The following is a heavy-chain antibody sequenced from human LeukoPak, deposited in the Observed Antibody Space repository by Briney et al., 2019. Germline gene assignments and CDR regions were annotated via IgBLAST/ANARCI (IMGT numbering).Heavy chain of an antibody. CDR2: IYYRGTT. CDR3: ARLPRYGGYDHFDY. V-gene: IGHV4-59*12. CDR1: GDSIDSYY. J-gene: IGHJ4*02. D-gene: IGHD5-12*01. Sequence: SETLSLTCTVSGDSIDSYYWSWIRQPPGKGLKWIGYIYYRGTTSYNPFLKSRVTISLDTSKNQFSLKLNSVTAADTAVYYCARLPRYGGYDHFDYWGQGILVIVSS.